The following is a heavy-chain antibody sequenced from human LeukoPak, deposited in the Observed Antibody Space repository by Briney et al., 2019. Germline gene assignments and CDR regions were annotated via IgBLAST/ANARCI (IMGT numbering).Heavy chain of an antibody. V-gene: IGHV1-69*13. CDR3: ARDVRYSGSYYILDY. Sequence: GASVKVSCKAPGGTFSSYAISWVRQAPGQGLEWMGGIISIFGTANYAQKFQGRVTITADESTSTAYMELSSLRSEDTAVYYCARDVRYSGSYYILDYWGQGTLVTVSS. D-gene: IGHD1-26*01. CDR2: IISIFGTA. CDR1: GGTFSSYA. J-gene: IGHJ4*02.